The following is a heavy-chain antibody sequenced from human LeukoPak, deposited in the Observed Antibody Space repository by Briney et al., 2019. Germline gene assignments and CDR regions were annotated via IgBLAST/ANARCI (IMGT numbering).Heavy chain of an antibody. J-gene: IGHJ6*03. V-gene: IGHV4-38-2*01. CDR1: GFTFNSYA. CDR2: IYHSGST. CDR3: ARGNMITFGGVNMDV. D-gene: IGHD3-16*01. Sequence: PGGSLRLSCAASGFTFNSYAMSWVRQPPGKGLEWIGSIYHSGSTYYNPSLKSRVTISVDTSKNQFSLKLSSVTAADTAVYYCARGNMITFGGVNMDVWGKGTTVTVSS.